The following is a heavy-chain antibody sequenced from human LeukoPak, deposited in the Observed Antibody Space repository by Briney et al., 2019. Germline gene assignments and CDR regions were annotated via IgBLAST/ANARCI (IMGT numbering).Heavy chain of an antibody. V-gene: IGHV5-51*01. CDR1: GYSFTSYW. CDR3: ARHAQGGCSGGSCYSAPPDYFDY. J-gene: IGHJ4*02. Sequence: GESLKISCKGSGYSFTSYWLGWVRQMPGEGLEWMGIIYPGDSDTRYSPSFQGQVTISADKSISTAYLQWSSLKASDTAMYYCARHAQGGCSGGSCYSAPPDYFDYWGQGTLVTVSS. CDR2: IYPGDSDT. D-gene: IGHD2-15*01.